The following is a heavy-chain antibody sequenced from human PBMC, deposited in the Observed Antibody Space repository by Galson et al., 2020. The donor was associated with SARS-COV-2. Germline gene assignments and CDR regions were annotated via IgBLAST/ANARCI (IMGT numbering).Heavy chain of an antibody. CDR3: AGGDYHYMDV. Sequence: SETLSLTCTVSGGSISSGSYYWSWIRQPAGKGLEWIGRIYTSGSTNYNPSLKSRVTISVDTSKNQFSLKLSSVTAADTAVYYCAGGDYHYMDVWGKGTTVTVSS. D-gene: IGHD3-10*01. V-gene: IGHV4-61*02. CDR2: IYTSGST. CDR1: GGSISSGSYY. J-gene: IGHJ6*03.